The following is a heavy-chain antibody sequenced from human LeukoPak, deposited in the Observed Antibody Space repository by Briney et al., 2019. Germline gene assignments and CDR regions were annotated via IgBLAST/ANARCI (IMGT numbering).Heavy chain of an antibody. D-gene: IGHD5-24*01. CDR2: IRRKADNYAT. J-gene: IGHJ4*02. V-gene: IGHV3-73*01. CDR1: GFTFSGSA. CDR3: SSRDGYIGY. Sequence: SGGSLRLSCAASGFTFSGSAMHWVRQASGKGLEWVGRIRRKADNYATTYAASVKGRFNISRDDSKNTAYLQMNSLKTDDTAVYYCSSRDGYIGYWGQGTLVTVSS.